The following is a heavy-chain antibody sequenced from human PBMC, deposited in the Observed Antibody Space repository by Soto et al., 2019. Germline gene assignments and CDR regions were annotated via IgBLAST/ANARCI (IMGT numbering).Heavy chain of an antibody. J-gene: IGHJ4*02. CDR1: GFTVDDYA. CDR2: ISWNSGSI. Sequence: EVQLVESGGGLVQPGRSLRLSCAASGFTVDDYAMHWVRQAPGKGLEWVSGISWNSGSIGYGDSVKGRFTISRDNAKNSLYLHMNSQRAEDTALYYCAKAPDHHPVVAATFDYWGQGTLVTVSS. D-gene: IGHD2-15*01. V-gene: IGHV3-9*01. CDR3: AKAPDHHPVVAATFDY.